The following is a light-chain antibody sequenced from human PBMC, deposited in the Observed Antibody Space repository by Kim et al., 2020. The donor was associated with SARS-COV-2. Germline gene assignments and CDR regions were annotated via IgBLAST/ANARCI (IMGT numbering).Light chain of an antibody. V-gene: IGKV1-16*02. CDR3: QQYNTYPPT. Sequence: DIQMTQSPSSLSASVGDRVTITCRASEGIRNDLGWYQQKPGQAPKSLIYAASSLQSGVPSKFSGSGSGTDFTLTISSLQPEDFATYYCQQYNTYPPTFGQGTKVDIK. J-gene: IGKJ1*01. CDR1: EGIRND. CDR2: AAS.